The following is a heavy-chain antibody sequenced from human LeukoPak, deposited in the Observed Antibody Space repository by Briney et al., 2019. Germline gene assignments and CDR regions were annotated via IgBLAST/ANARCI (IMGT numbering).Heavy chain of an antibody. J-gene: IGHJ4*02. Sequence: ASVKVTCNASGYTFCSYIIYSVRQAPGQGLEWMGWINPNTFGTNYAQNFQGRVTMTRDTSISTAYMEVSRLRSDDTAVYYCARAAAADLANYIGYRYQGKRVPVSS. CDR2: INPNTFGT. V-gene: IGHV1-2*02. D-gene: IGHD6-13*01. CDR1: GYTFCSYI. CDR3: ARAAAADLANYIGY.